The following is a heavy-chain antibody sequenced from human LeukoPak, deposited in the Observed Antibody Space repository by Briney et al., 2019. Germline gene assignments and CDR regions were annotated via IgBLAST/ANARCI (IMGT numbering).Heavy chain of an antibody. J-gene: IGHJ4*02. CDR3: ARPNYGSGSYYTFDY. CDR1: GYTFTGYY. V-gene: IGHV1-2*02. D-gene: IGHD3-10*01. Sequence: GASVKVSCKASGYTFTGYYMHWVLQAPGQGLEWMGWINPNSGGTNYAQKFQGRVTMTRDTSISTACMELSRLRSDDTAVYYCARPNYGSGSYYTFDYWGQGTLVTVSS. CDR2: INPNSGGT.